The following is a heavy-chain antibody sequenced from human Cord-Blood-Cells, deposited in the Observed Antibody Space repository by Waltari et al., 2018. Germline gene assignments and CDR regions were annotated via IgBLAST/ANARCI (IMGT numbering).Heavy chain of an antibody. V-gene: IGHV3-9*03. Sequence: EVQLVESGGGLVQPGRSLRLSCAASGFPFDDYALHWARQAPGKGLEWVSGISWNSGSIGYADSVKGRFTISRDNAKNSLYLQMNSLRAEDMALYYCAKDISRYSSSSFDYWGQGTLVTVSS. D-gene: IGHD6-6*01. CDR3: AKDISRYSSSSFDY. J-gene: IGHJ4*02. CDR2: ISWNSGSI. CDR1: GFPFDDYA.